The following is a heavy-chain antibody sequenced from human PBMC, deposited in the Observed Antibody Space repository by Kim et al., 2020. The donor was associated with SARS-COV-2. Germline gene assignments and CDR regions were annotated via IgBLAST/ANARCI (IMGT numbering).Heavy chain of an antibody. Sequence: ASVKVSCKASGYTFTSYDINWVRQATGQGLEWMGWMNPNSGNTGYAQKFQGRVTMTRNTSISTAYMELSSLRSEDTAVYYCARGKITTVTTRDYYYYGMDVWGQGTTVTVSS. CDR3: ARGKITTVTTRDYYYYGMDV. D-gene: IGHD4-17*01. CDR2: MNPNSGNT. V-gene: IGHV1-8*01. CDR1: GYTFTSYD. J-gene: IGHJ6*02.